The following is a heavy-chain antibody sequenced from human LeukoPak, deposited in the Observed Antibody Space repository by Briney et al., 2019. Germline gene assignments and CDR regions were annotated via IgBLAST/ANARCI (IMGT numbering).Heavy chain of an antibody. J-gene: IGHJ4*02. Sequence: SETLSLTCTVSGDSISSSRDYWGWIRQPPGKGLEWIGSIYYSGSTYYNPSLKSRVTISVDTSKNQFSLKLSSVTAADTAVYYCARHVEIAVAGPIDYWGQGTLVTVSS. CDR3: ARHVEIAVAGPIDY. V-gene: IGHV4-39*01. CDR1: GDSISSSRDY. D-gene: IGHD6-19*01. CDR2: IYYSGST.